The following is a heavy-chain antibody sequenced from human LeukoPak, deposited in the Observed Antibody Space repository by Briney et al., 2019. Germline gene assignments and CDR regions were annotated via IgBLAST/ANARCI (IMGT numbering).Heavy chain of an antibody. Sequence: PGGSLRLSCAASGFTFSSYWMSWVRQAPGKGLEWVASIKQDGSEKYYVDSVKGRFTISRDNAKNSLYLQMNSLRAEDTAVYYCARNPEAVAGTERWFDPWGQGTLVTVSS. CDR2: IKQDGSEK. CDR1: GFTFSSYW. D-gene: IGHD6-19*01. J-gene: IGHJ5*02. V-gene: IGHV3-7*01. CDR3: ARNPEAVAGTERWFDP.